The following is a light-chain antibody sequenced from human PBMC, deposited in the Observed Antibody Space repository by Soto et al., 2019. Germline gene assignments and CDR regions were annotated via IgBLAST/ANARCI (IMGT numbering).Light chain of an antibody. V-gene: IGLV2-11*01. J-gene: IGLJ2*01. CDR3: YSYGGSYVV. Sequence: QSALTQPRSVSGSPGQSVTISCTGTSSDVGGYNYVSWYQQHPGKAPKLMIYDVNKWPSGVPDPFSGSKSGNTASLTISGLQAEDEADYYCYSYGGSYVVFGGGTKVTVL. CDR2: DVN. CDR1: SSDVGGYNY.